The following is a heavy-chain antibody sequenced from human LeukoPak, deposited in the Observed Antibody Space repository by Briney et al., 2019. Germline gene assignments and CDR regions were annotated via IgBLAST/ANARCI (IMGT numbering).Heavy chain of an antibody. CDR3: ARGVVPAAIPYYGMDV. J-gene: IGHJ6*02. D-gene: IGHD2-2*01. CDR2: IYPGDSDT. CDR1: GYSFTCYW. Sequence: GESLKISCKGSGYSFTCYWIGWVRQMPGKGLEWMGIIYPGDSDTRYSPSFQGQVTISADKSISTAYLQWSSLKASDTAMYYCARGVVPAAIPYYGMDVWGQGTTVTVSS. V-gene: IGHV5-51*01.